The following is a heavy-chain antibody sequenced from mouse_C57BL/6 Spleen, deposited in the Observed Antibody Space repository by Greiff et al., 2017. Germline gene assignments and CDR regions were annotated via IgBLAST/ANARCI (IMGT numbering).Heavy chain of an antibody. J-gene: IGHJ4*01. Sequence: VHLVESGPGLVQPSQSLSITCTVSGFSLTSYGVHWVRQSPGKGLEWLGVIWRGGSTDYNAAFMSRLSITKDNAKSQVFFKMNSLQADDTAIYYCAKCGYDAAIAMDYWGQGTSVTVSS. CDR3: AKCGYDAAIAMDY. CDR1: GFSLTSYG. V-gene: IGHV2-5*01. CDR2: IWRGGST. D-gene: IGHD2-2*01.